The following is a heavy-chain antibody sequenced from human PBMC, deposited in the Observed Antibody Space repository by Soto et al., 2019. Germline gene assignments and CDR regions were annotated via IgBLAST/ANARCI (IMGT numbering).Heavy chain of an antibody. D-gene: IGHD1-1*01. CDR2: ISAHNGNT. Sequence: QVHLVQSGAEVKKPGASVKVSCKGSGYGFTTYGITWVRQAPGQGLEWMAWISAHNGNTDYAQNPQGTVTVTRDTSTSTAYMELRILSSADTAVYYCARGRYGDYWGQGALVTVSS. V-gene: IGHV1-18*01. CDR3: ARGRYGDY. CDR1: GYGFTTYG. J-gene: IGHJ4*02.